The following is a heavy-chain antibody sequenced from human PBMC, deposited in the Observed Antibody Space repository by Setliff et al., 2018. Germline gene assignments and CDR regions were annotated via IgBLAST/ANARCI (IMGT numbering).Heavy chain of an antibody. CDR3: RFWSSYYKNDY. Sequence: SETLSLTCAVYGASFSGSYCSWIRQSPGKGLEWIGEINHTGSPNWIGEINHSGSTNYNPSLTSRVTISVDTSKNQFSLKVFSVTAADTAVYYCRFWSSYYKNDYWGQGTLVTVSS. CDR2: INHSGST. J-gene: IGHJ4*02. CDR1: GASFSGSY. V-gene: IGHV4-34*01. D-gene: IGHD3-3*01.